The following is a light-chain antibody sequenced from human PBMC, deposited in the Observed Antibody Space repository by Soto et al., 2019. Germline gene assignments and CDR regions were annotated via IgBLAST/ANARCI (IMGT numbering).Light chain of an antibody. Sequence: SALTQPGSVSGYPGQSMSICCTGSSSDIGGYHYVSWFQRYRGKAPQLIISEVSNRPSGVSNRFSGSKSGTAASLTISALHTQDAADYFCFSFTSDWTHVFGTGTKVTVL. CDR1: SSDIGGYHY. J-gene: IGLJ1*01. V-gene: IGLV2-14*01. CDR3: FSFTSDWTHV. CDR2: EVS.